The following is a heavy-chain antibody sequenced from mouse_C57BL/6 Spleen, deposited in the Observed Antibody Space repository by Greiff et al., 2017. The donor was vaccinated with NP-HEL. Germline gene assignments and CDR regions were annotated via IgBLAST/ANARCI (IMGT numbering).Heavy chain of an antibody. CDR3: TTDYGSSPFDY. CDR1: GFNIKDYY. Sequence: EVQLQQSGAELVRPGASVKLSCTASGFNIKDYYMHWVKQRPEQGLEWIGRIDPEDGDTEYAPKFQGKATMTADTSSNTAYLQLSSLTSEDTAVYDCTTDYGSSPFDYWGQSTTLTVSS. V-gene: IGHV14-1*01. CDR2: IDPEDGDT. J-gene: IGHJ2*01. D-gene: IGHD1-1*01.